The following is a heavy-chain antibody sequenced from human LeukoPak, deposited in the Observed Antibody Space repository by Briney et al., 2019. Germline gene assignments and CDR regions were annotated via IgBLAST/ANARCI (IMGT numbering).Heavy chain of an antibody. CDR3: ARDPFVAVAGTHWFDP. D-gene: IGHD6-19*01. J-gene: IGHJ5*02. V-gene: IGHV4-38-2*02. Sequence: PSETLSLTCTVSGYSISSGYYWGWIRQPPGKGLEWIGSIYHSGSTYYNPSLKSRVTISVDTSKNQFSLKLTSVTAADTAVYYCARDPFVAVAGTHWFDPWGQGTLVTVSS. CDR1: GYSISSGYY. CDR2: IYHSGST.